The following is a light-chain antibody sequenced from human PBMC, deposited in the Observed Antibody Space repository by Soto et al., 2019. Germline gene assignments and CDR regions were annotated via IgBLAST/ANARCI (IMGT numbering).Light chain of an antibody. J-gene: IGLJ1*01. CDR1: SSDVANYNY. V-gene: IGLV2-14*01. Sequence: QSALTQPASVSGSPGQSITISCTGTSSDVANYNYVSWYQQHPGKAPKLMIYEVSNRPSGVSNRFSGSKSGNTASLTISGLQAEDEADYYCSSYTSSSIDYVFGTGTKLTVL. CDR2: EVS. CDR3: SSYTSSSIDYV.